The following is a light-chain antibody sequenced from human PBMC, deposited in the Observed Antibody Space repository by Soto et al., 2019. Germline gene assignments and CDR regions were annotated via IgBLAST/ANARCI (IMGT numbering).Light chain of an antibody. CDR2: DAS. J-gene: IGKJ4*01. CDR1: QRISSY. V-gene: IGKV3-11*01. Sequence: EIVMTQSPATLSVSPGERATLYCKASQRISSYLAWYQQKPGQAPRLLIYDASNRAIGIPARFSGSGSGTDFTLTISSLQPEDFAVYFCQQRSNWPRLTFGGGTKVDIK. CDR3: QQRSNWPRLT.